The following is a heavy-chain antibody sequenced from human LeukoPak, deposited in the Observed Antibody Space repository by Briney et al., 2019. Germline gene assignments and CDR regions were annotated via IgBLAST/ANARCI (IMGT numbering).Heavy chain of an antibody. CDR1: GFTFSSYA. J-gene: IGHJ3*02. Sequence: GGSLRISCAASGFTFSSYAMSWVRQAPRNGLEWVSAISGSGGSTYYADSVKGRFTISRDNSKNTLYLQMNSLRAEDTAVYYCAKDRYGSGSRDAFDIWGQGTMVTVSS. D-gene: IGHD3-10*01. V-gene: IGHV3-23*01. CDR3: AKDRYGSGSRDAFDI. CDR2: ISGSGGST.